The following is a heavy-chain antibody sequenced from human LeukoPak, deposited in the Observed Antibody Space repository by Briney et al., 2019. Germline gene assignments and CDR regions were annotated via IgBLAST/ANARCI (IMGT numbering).Heavy chain of an antibody. J-gene: IGHJ4*02. CDR1: GFTFSTYW. CDR2: INQDAGEI. V-gene: IGHV3-7*01. D-gene: IGHD2-21*02. CDR3: ATDRDNSDWQKRFDS. Sequence: GGSLRLCCAASGFTFSTYWMNWYRQAPGKGLEWVGNINQDAGEINYVDSVRGRFTISRDNAKNSLHLQMNSLRAEDTAVYYCATDRDNSDWQKRFDSWGQGTLVTVSS.